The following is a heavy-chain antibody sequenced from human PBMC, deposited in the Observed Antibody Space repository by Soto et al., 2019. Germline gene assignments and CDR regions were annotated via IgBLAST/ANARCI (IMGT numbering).Heavy chain of an antibody. CDR1: GFTFSSYA. CDR2: ISYDGSNK. D-gene: IGHD3-22*01. Sequence: QGQLVESGGGVVQPGRSLRLSCAASGFTFSSYAMHWVRQAPGKGLEWVAVISYDGSNKYYADSVKGQFTISRDNSKNTLYLQMNSLRAEDTAVYYCARDERLYYYDSSGLNYWGQGTLVTVSS. V-gene: IGHV3-30-3*01. CDR3: ARDERLYYYDSSGLNY. J-gene: IGHJ4*02.